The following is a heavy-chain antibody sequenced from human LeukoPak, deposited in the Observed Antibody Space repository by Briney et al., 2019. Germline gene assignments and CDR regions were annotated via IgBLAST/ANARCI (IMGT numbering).Heavy chain of an antibody. CDR2: ISWNSGSI. D-gene: IGHD3-22*01. CDR3: AKALGAYYYDSSGPLEDAFDI. J-gene: IGHJ3*02. V-gene: IGHV3-9*01. CDR1: GFTFDDYA. Sequence: GGSLRLSCAASGFTFDDYAMHWVRQAPGKGLEWVSGISWNSGSIGYADSVKGRFTISRDNAKNPLYLQMNSLRAEDTALYYCAKALGAYYYDSSGPLEDAFDIWGQGTMVTVSS.